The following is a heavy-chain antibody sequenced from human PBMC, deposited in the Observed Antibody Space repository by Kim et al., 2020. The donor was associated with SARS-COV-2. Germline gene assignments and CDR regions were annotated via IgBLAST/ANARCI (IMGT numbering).Heavy chain of an antibody. Sequence: SETLSLTCAVYVGSFSGYYWSWIRQPPGKGLEWIGEINHSGSTNYSPSLKSRLTISVDTSKNQFSLKLSSVTAADTAVYYCARYNVPSRSYYFDFWCQG. CDR2: INHSGST. CDR1: VGSFSGYY. CDR3: ARYNVPSRSYYFDF. J-gene: IGHJ4*02. D-gene: IGHD1-20*01. V-gene: IGHV4-34*01.